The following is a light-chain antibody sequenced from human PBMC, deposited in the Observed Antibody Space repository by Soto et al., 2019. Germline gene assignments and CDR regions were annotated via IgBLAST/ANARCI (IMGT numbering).Light chain of an antibody. J-gene: IGKJ1*01. CDR2: DVS. CDR1: QSVRSNY. Sequence: IALTQSPATLSLSPGERATLSCRASQSVRSNYLAWYQQKPGQAPRLLVYDVSNRAAGIPTRFSGGGSGTDFTLTISNVQPEDFAVYYCQQRSDWPWTFGQGTKVDIK. V-gene: IGKV3-11*01. CDR3: QQRSDWPWT.